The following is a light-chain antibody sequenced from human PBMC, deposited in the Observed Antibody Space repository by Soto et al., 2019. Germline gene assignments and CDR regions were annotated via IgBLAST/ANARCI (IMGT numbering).Light chain of an antibody. CDR2: LNRDGSH. J-gene: IGLJ2*01. Sequence: QPVLTQSPSASASLGASVKLTCTLSSGHSNYAIAWHQQQPEKGPRYLMKLNRDGSHSKGDGIPNRFSGSSSGAARYLTIASLQSEDEADYYCQNWGTGILIFGGGTKVTVL. CDR3: QNWGTGILI. CDR1: SGHSNYA. V-gene: IGLV4-69*01.